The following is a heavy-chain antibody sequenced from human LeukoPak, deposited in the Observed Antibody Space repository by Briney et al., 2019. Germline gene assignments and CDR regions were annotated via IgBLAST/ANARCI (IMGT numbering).Heavy chain of an antibody. CDR3: AREGGYSYGYGNDY. CDR2: INAGNGNT. CDR1: GYTFTSYA. Sequence: GASVKVSCKASGYTFTSYAMHWVRQAPGQRLEWMGWINAGNGNTKYSQKFQGRVTTTRDTSASTAYMELSSLRSEDTAVYYCAREGGYSYGYGNDYWGQGTLVTVSS. D-gene: IGHD5-18*01. J-gene: IGHJ4*02. V-gene: IGHV1-3*01.